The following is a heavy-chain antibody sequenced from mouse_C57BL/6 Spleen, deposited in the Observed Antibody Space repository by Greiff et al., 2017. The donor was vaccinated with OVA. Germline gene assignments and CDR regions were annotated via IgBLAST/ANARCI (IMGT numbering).Heavy chain of an antibody. D-gene: IGHD1-2*01. CDR1: GYTFTDYY. CDR3: ARAITTAYYCDY. J-gene: IGHJ2*01. CDR2: LYPGSGNT. V-gene: IGHV1-76*01. Sequence: VQLQQSGAELVRPGASVKLSCKASGYTFTDYYINWVKQRPGQGLEWIARLYPGSGNTYYNEKFKGKATLTAEKSSSTAYMQLSSLTSEDSAVYFCARAITTAYYCDYWGQGTTLTVSS.